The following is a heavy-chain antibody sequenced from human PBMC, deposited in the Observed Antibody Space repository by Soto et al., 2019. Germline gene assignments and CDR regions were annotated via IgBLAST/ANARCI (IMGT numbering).Heavy chain of an antibody. J-gene: IGHJ5*02. CDR2: IDRSGST. CDR1: GVSVSSGDYY. Sequence: QVQLQESGPGLVKPSQTLSLSCNVYGVSVSSGDYYWSWIRQHAGGGLEWIGYIDRSGSTYYKPSLRGRVIMSVDTSTNQIYLRLLSVTAADTAMYYCARGHSARSGYYDVAWGKGIQVTVSS. V-gene: IGHV4-31*03. CDR3: ARGHSARSGYYDVA. D-gene: IGHD3-22*01.